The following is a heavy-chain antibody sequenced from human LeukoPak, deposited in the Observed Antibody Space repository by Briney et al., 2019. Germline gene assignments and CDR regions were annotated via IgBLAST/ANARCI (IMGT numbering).Heavy chain of an antibody. J-gene: IGHJ4*02. V-gene: IGHV3-21*01. CDR3: ARWDDLFLIDF. CDR2: ISTSSSSK. CDR1: GFTFSSYA. Sequence: GGSLRLSCAASGFTFSSYALSWVRQAPGKGLEWVSSISTSSSSKYYADSVKGRFTVSRDNAKNSLDLQMNSLRAEDTAVYYCARWDDLFLIDFWGQGTLVTVSS. D-gene: IGHD3-9*01.